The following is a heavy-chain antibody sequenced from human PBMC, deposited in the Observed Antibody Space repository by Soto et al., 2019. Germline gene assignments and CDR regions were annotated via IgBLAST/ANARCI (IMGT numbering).Heavy chain of an antibody. CDR1: GFTFSSYG. Sequence: QVQLVESGGGVVQPGRSLRLSCAASGFTFSSYGMHWVRQAPGKGLEWVAVISYDGSNKYYADSVKGRFTISRDNSKNTLYLQMNSLRAEDTAVYYCAKGQRVVPASSSYYYYYGMDVWGQGTTLTVSS. CDR2: ISYDGSNK. D-gene: IGHD2-2*01. V-gene: IGHV3-30*18. J-gene: IGHJ6*02. CDR3: AKGQRVVPASSSYYYYYGMDV.